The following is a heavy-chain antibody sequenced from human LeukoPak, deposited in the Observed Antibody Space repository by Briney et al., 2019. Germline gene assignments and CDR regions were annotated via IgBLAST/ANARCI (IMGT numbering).Heavy chain of an antibody. CDR3: ATMFRGASFDY. J-gene: IGHJ4*02. CDR1: GGSISSYY. V-gene: IGHV4-59*08. CDR2: IYYTGNT. D-gene: IGHD3-10*01. Sequence: SETLSLTCTVSGGSISSYYWSWIRQPPGKGLELIGYIYYTGNTDYNSSLKSRVTMSVDTSKNQFSLKLSSVTAADTAVYYCATMFRGASFDYWGQGTLVTVSS.